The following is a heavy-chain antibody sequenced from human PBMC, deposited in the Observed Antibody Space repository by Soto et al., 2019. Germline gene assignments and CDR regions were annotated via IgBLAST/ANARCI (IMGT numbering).Heavy chain of an antibody. CDR2: ISYDGSNK. J-gene: IGHJ3*02. CDR1: GFTFSSYA. D-gene: IGHD3-22*01. Sequence: GGSLRLSCAASGFTFSSYAMHWVRQAPGKGLEWVAVISYDGSNKYYADSVKGRFTISRDNSKNTLYLQMNSLRAEDTAAYYCARDHGDSLAAFDIWGQGTMVTVSS. CDR3: ARDHGDSLAAFDI. V-gene: IGHV3-30-3*01.